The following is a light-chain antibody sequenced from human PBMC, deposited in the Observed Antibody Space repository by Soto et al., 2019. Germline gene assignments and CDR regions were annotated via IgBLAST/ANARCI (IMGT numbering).Light chain of an antibody. CDR3: SSDTSSSTL. Sequence: QSALTQPASVSGSPGRSITISCTRASSDVGGYNYVSWYQQHPDKAPKLMIYEVSNRPSGVSNRFSGSKSGNTASLTISGLQAEDEADYYCSSDTSSSTLFGTGTKVTVL. J-gene: IGLJ1*01. CDR2: EVS. CDR1: SSDVGGYNY. V-gene: IGLV2-14*01.